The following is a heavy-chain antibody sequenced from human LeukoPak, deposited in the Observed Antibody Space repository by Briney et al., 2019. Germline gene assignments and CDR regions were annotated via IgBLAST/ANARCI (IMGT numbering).Heavy chain of an antibody. D-gene: IGHD7-27*01. V-gene: IGHV3-48*01. Sequence: GGSLRLSCAASGFTVSSYSMNWVRQVPGKGLEWVSHISSSGSMIWYGESVKGRFTISRDSAKNSPHLQMNSLRAEDTAVYYCARDPESNWGWDLDYWGQGTLVTVSS. CDR2: ISSSGSMI. CDR3: ARDPESNWGWDLDY. J-gene: IGHJ4*02. CDR1: GFTVSSYS.